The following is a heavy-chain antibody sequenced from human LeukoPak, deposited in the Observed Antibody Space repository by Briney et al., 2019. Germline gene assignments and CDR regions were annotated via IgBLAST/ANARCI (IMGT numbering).Heavy chain of an antibody. D-gene: IGHD4-17*01. Sequence: GGSLRLSCAASGFTFSGYGMHWVRQAPGMGLEWVAVIWYDGSNKYYADSVRGRFTISRDSSQNTLFLQMDSLRAEDTAVYYCARESAPSEYGRFDIWGRGTMVTVSS. J-gene: IGHJ3*02. CDR3: ARESAPSEYGRFDI. V-gene: IGHV3-33*01. CDR1: GFTFSGYG. CDR2: IWYDGSNK.